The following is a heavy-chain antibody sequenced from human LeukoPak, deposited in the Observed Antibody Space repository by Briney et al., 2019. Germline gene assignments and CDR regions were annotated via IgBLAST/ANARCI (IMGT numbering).Heavy chain of an antibody. Sequence: SVTVSCKASGGTFSSYAISWVRQAPGQGLEWMGGIIPIFGTANYAQKFQGRVTITADESTSTAYMELSSLRSEDTAVYYCARGSPPSYCSSTSCYLGSYYYGMDVWGQGTTVTVSS. V-gene: IGHV1-69*01. CDR2: IIPIFGTA. CDR1: GGTFSSYA. D-gene: IGHD2-2*01. CDR3: ARGSPPSYCSSTSCYLGSYYYGMDV. J-gene: IGHJ6*02.